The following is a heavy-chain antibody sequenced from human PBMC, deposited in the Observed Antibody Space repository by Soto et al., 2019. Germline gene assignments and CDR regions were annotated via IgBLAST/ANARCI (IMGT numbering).Heavy chain of an antibody. CDR3: AKVPRDYGDYRNYYYCYGIDV. CDR1: GFTFSSYG. D-gene: IGHD4-17*01. J-gene: IGHJ6*02. CDR2: ISYDGSNK. Sequence: GGSLRLSCAASGFTFSSYGMHWVRQAPGKGLEWVAVISYDGSNKYYADSVKGRFTISRDNSKNTLYLQMNSLRAEDTAVYYCAKVPRDYGDYRNYYYCYGIDVWGQGTTVIVSS. V-gene: IGHV3-30*18.